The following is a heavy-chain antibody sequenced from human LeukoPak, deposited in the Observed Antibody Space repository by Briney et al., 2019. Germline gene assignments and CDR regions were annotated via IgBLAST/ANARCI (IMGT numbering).Heavy chain of an antibody. CDR3: ARPTYHDSSGYLDYYYYYGMDV. CDR2: ISYDGSNK. J-gene: IGHJ6*02. V-gene: IGHV3-30-3*01. Sequence: GRSLRLSCAASGFTFSSYAMHWVRQAPGKGLEWVAVISYDGSNKYYADSVKGRFTISRDNSKNTLYLQMNSLRAEDTAVYYCARPTYHDSSGYLDYYYYYGMDVWGQGTTVTVSS. D-gene: IGHD3-22*01. CDR1: GFTFSSYA.